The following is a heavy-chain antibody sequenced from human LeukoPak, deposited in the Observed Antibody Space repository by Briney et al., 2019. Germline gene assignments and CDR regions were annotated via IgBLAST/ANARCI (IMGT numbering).Heavy chain of an antibody. CDR2: ISYDGSNK. D-gene: IGHD2-2*01. Sequence: GGSLRLSCAASGFTFSSYAMHWVRQAPGKGLEWVAVISYDGSNKYYADSVKGRFTISRDNSKNTLYLQMNSLRAEDTAVYYCAREWCSSTSCYSGFDYWGQGTLVTVSS. CDR3: AREWCSSTSCYSGFDY. V-gene: IGHV3-30-3*01. CDR1: GFTFSSYA. J-gene: IGHJ4*02.